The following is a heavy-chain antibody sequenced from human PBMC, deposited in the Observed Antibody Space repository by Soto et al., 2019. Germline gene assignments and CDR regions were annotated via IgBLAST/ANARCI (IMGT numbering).Heavy chain of an antibody. Sequence: SETLSLTCTVFGGSLSTRDYFWGWVRQHPGKGLEWIGYIFYSGSTYYNPSLQSRLTISVDTSKNQFSLRLASVTAADPAVYYGARDSPLTAPGRGLDVWGQGTTVTVSS. CDR3: ARDSPLTAPGRGLDV. D-gene: IGHD3-9*01. J-gene: IGHJ6*02. V-gene: IGHV4-31*02. CDR2: IFYSGST. CDR1: GGSLSTRDYF.